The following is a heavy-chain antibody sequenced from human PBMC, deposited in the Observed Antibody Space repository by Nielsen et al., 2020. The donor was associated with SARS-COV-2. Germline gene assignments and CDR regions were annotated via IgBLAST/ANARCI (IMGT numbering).Heavy chain of an antibody. J-gene: IGHJ4*02. D-gene: IGHD3-22*01. CDR1: GFTFDDYA. V-gene: IGHV3-9*01. CDR2: ISWNSGSI. CDR3: AKVKWRSGYYDSSADWEDYFDY. Sequence: GGSLRLSCAASGFTFDDYAMHWVRQAPGKGLEWVSGISWNSGSIGYADSVKGRFTISRDNAKNSLYLQMNSLRAEDTALYYCAKVKWRSGYYDSSADWEDYFDYWGQGTLVTVSS.